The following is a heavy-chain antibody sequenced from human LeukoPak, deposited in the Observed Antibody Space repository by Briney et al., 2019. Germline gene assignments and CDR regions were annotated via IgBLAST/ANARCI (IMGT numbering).Heavy chain of an antibody. V-gene: IGHV3-15*07. CDR3: ARFESSY. J-gene: IGHJ4*02. CDR2: IRSNSDGGTI. D-gene: IGHD3-10*01. Sequence: GGSLRLSCATSGFTFSNAWMNWVRQAPGKGLEWVGRIRSNSDGGTIDYAAPVKGRFTLSRDDSKTTLYLQMNSLQTEDTAVYYCARFESSYWGQGTLVTVSS. CDR1: GFTFSNAW.